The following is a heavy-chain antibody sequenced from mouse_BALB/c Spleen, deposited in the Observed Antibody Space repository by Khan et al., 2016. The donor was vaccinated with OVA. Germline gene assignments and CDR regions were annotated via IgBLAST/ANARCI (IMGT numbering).Heavy chain of an antibody. D-gene: IGHD2-1*01. Sequence: VELVESGPGLVAPSQSLSITCTVSGFSLTTYGVRWVRQPPGKGMEWLGIIWGAGSTNYHTALRSRLSISKHNSKSQVFLKLNSLQTDDTATYYCASYSGNYPYAMDYWGQGTSVTVAS. V-gene: IGHV2-3*01. CDR1: GFSLTTYG. J-gene: IGHJ4*01. CDR3: ASYSGNYPYAMDY. CDR2: IWGAGST.